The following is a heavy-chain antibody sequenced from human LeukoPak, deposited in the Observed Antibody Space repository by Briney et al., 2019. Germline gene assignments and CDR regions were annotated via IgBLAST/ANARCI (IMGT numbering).Heavy chain of an antibody. CDR2: IIPIFGTA. V-gene: IGHV1-69*05. D-gene: IGHD3-3*01. CDR1: GGTFSSYA. J-gene: IGHJ3*02. CDR3: ARVLRFLEWLGHYAFDI. Sequence: PWASVKVSCKASGGTFSSYAISWVRQAPGQGLEWMGGIIPIFGTANYAQKFQGRVTITTDESTSTAYMELSSLRSEDTAVYYCARVLRFLEWLGHYAFDIWGQGTMVTVSS.